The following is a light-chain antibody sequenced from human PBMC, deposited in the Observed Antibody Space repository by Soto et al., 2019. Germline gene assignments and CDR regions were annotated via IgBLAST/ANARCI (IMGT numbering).Light chain of an antibody. CDR1: SSNIGNNA. J-gene: IGLJ2*01. Sequence: QSVLTQPPSVSEVPRQRVTISRSGSSSNIGNNAVNWYQQIPGKAPKLLIYYDDLLPSGVSDRFSGSKSGTSASLAISGLQSEDEADYYCAAWDDSLNALVFGGGTKLTVL. CDR2: YDD. V-gene: IGLV1-36*01. CDR3: AAWDDSLNALV.